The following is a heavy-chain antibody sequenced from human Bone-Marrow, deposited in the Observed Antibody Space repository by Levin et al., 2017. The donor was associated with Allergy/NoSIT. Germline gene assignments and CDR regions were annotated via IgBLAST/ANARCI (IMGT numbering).Heavy chain of an antibody. J-gene: IGHJ4*02. Sequence: GGSLRLSCAASGFTFDDYAMHWVRQAPGKGLEWVSGISWNSGSIGYADSVKGRFTISRDNAKNSLYLQMNSLRAEDTALYYCAKDKDFVGATPYYFDYWGQGTLVTVSS. CDR1: GFTFDDYA. D-gene: IGHD1-26*01. CDR2: ISWNSGSI. CDR3: AKDKDFVGATPYYFDY. V-gene: IGHV3-9*01.